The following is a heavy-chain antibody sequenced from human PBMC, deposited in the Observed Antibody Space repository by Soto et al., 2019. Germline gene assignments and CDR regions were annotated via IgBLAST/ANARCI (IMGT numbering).Heavy chain of an antibody. Sequence: PGGSLRLSCAASGFTVSSNYMSWVRQAPGKGLEWVSVIYSGGSTYYADSVKGRFTISRDNSKNTLYLQMNSLRAEDTAVYYCAATSPKMNKANSPPRYYYYYYGMDVWGQGTTVTVSS. D-gene: IGHD1-7*01. CDR2: IYSGGST. CDR3: AATSPKMNKANSPPRYYYYYYGMDV. V-gene: IGHV3-53*01. J-gene: IGHJ6*02. CDR1: GFTVSSNY.